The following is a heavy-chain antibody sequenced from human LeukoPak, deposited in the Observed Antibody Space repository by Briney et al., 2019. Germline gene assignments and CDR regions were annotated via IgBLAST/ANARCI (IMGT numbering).Heavy chain of an antibody. D-gene: IGHD3-22*01. CDR3: ARVRKYYYDSSGYYYPPYGAFDI. V-gene: IGHV4-59*12. J-gene: IGHJ3*02. Sequence: SETLSLTCTVSGGSISSYYWSWIRQPPGKGLEWIGYIYYSGSTNYNPSLKSRVTISVDTSKNQFSLKLSSVTAADTAVYYCARVRKYYYDSSGYYYPPYGAFDIWGQGTMVTVSS. CDR1: GGSISSYY. CDR2: IYYSGST.